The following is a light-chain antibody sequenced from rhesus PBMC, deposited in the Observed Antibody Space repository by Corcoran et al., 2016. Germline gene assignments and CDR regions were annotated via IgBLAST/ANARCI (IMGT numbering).Light chain of an antibody. CDR2: EVS. CDR1: SSDIGGYNY. V-gene: IGLV2-32*01. Sequence: QAALTQPRSVSGSPGQSVTISCTGTSSDIGGYNYVSWYQQHPGTAPKLLIYEVSKRPSGFSDRFSGSKSGNTASLTISGLQAEDEADYDCCSYAGSYTYIFGAGTRLTVL. CDR3: CSYAGSYTYI. J-gene: IGLJ1*01.